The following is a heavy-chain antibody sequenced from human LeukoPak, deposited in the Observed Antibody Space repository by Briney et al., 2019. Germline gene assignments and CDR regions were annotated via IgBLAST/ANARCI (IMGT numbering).Heavy chain of an antibody. J-gene: IGHJ4*02. D-gene: IGHD3-22*01. CDR3: ARARDYDSSAYPPDY. CDR1: GYTFTSYY. CDR2: INPSGGAT. V-gene: IGHV1-46*01. Sequence: ASVKVSCKASGYTFTSYYMHWVRQAPGQGLEWIGIINPSGGATNYAQKFQGRVTMTRDTSTSTVYMELSSLRSEDTAIYYCARARDYDSSAYPPDYWGQGTLVTVSS.